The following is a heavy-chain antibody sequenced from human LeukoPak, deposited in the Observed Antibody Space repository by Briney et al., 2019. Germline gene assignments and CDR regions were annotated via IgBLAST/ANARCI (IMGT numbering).Heavy chain of an antibody. CDR2: ISSFSGTI. D-gene: IGHD3-16*01. CDR1: GITFSTYS. CDR3: ARDQGGVGY. J-gene: IGHJ4*02. V-gene: IGHV3-48*01. Sequence: GGSLRLSCVASGITFSTYSMNWVRQAPGKGLEWVSYISSFSGTINYADSVKGRFTISRDNAKNSLYLQMNSLRAEDTAVYYCARDQGGVGYWGQGALVTVSS.